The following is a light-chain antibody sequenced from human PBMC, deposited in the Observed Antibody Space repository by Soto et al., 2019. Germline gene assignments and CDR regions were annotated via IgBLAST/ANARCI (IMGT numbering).Light chain of an antibody. J-gene: IGKJ1*01. Sequence: EIVLTQSPGTLSLSPGERATLSCRASQRVSSSYLAWYQQKPGQAPRLLIYGASSRATGIPDRFSGSGSGTDFTLTISRLEPEDFAVYYCQQYGSSPWTFGQVTKVEIK. V-gene: IGKV3-20*01. CDR1: QRVSSSY. CDR2: GAS. CDR3: QQYGSSPWT.